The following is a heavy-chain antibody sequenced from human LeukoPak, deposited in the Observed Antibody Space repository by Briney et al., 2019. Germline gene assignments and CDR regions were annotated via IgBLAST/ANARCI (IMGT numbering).Heavy chain of an antibody. Sequence: GGSLRLSCAASGFTFSSYAMSWVRQAPGKGLEWVSAISGSGGSTYYADSVKGRFTISRDNSKNTLYLQMNSLRAEDTAVYYCAKDDYDYVWGSYRYAFVDYWGQGTLVTVSS. J-gene: IGHJ4*02. CDR2: ISGSGGST. V-gene: IGHV3-23*01. CDR3: AKDDYDYVWGSYRYAFVDY. D-gene: IGHD3-16*02. CDR1: GFTFSSYA.